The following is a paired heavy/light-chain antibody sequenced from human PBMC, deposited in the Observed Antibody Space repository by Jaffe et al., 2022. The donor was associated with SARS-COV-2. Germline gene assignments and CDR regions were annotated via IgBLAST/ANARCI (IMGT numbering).Heavy chain of an antibody. CDR1: GFTVRNNY. CDR3: AGIIAAAGTAAYGSNY. CDR2: IFSGGST. V-gene: IGHV3-66*02. J-gene: IGHJ4*02. Sequence: EVQLVESGGGLVQPGGSLRLSCAASGFTVRNNYMNWVRQAPGKGLEWVSVIFSGGSTYYAGSVKGRFTISRDNSKNTLHLQMNSLRVEDTAVYFCAGIIAAAGTAAYGSNYWGQGTLVTVSS. D-gene: IGHD6-13*01.
Light chain of an antibody. CDR2: NTN. CDR3: VLYMGGGTVV. J-gene: IGLJ2*01. Sequence: QTVVTQEPSFSVSPGGTLTITCGLSSGSVSTSYHPSWYQQTPGQTPRTLMLNTNMRSPGVPDRFSGSILGDKAALTITGAQADDESDYYCVLYMGGGTVVSGGGTKLTVL. V-gene: IGLV8-61*01. CDR1: SGSVSTSYH.